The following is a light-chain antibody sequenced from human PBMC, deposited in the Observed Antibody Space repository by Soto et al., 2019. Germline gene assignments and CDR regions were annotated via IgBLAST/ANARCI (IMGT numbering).Light chain of an antibody. Sequence: DIQMTQSPATLSASVGYRVTTTCPVIQSISSWLAWYQQKPGKAPKLLIYDASSLESGVPSRFSGSGSGTEFTLTISSLQPGDFATYYCQKYNSYNTCTFGQGTKVDIK. CDR1: QSISSW. CDR2: DAS. V-gene: IGKV1-5*01. CDR3: QKYNSYNTCT. J-gene: IGKJ1*01.